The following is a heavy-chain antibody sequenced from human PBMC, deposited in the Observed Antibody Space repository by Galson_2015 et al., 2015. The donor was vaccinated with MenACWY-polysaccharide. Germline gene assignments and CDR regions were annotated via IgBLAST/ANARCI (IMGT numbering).Heavy chain of an antibody. Sequence: SLRLSCAASGFTFSSYGMHWVRQAPGKGLEWVAVISYDGSNKYYADSVKGRFTISRDNSKNTLYLQMNSLRAEDTAVYYCAKPGDHFWSCYYYPFGYWGPGTPVTGSS. CDR3: AKPGDHFWSCYYYPFGY. V-gene: IGHV3-30*18. CDR1: GFTFSSYG. D-gene: IGHD3-3*02. CDR2: ISYDGSNK. J-gene: IGHJ4*02.